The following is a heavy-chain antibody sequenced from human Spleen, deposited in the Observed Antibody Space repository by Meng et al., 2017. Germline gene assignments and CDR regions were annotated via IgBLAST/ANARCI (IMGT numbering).Heavy chain of an antibody. CDR1: GDSISSYY. Sequence: GSLRLSCTVSGDSISSYYWSWIRQPPGKGLEWIGYIYYSGSTNYNPSLKSRVTISVDTSKNQFSLKLSSVTAADTAVYYCARGDYYDSSGYYYFDYWGQGTLVTVSS. J-gene: IGHJ4*02. V-gene: IGHV4-59*01. CDR3: ARGDYYDSSGYYYFDY. CDR2: IYYSGST. D-gene: IGHD3-22*01.